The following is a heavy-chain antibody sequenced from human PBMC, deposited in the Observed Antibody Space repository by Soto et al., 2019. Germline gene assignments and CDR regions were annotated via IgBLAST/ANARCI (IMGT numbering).Heavy chain of an antibody. CDR3: ARDHSSSWYKYFGVLDY. D-gene: IGHD6-13*01. Sequence: QVQLVESGGGVVQPGRSLRLSCAASGFTFSSYAMHWVRQAPGKGLEWVAVISYYGSNKYYADSVKGRFTISRDNSKNTLYLQMNSLRAEDTAVYYCARDHSSSWYKYFGVLDYWGQGTLVTVSS. V-gene: IGHV3-30-3*01. CDR2: ISYYGSNK. J-gene: IGHJ4*02. CDR1: GFTFSSYA.